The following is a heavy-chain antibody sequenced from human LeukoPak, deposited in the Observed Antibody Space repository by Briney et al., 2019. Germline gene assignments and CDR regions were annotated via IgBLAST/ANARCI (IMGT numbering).Heavy chain of an antibody. Sequence: GGSLRLSCAASGFTFSSYEMNWVRQAPGKGLEWVSYISSRGSTIYYADSVKGRFTISRDNAKNSLYLQMNSLRAEDTAVYYCAREATSGYSSGWYDNWFDPWGQGTLVTVSS. D-gene: IGHD6-19*01. CDR1: GFTFSSYE. CDR3: AREATSGYSSGWYDNWFDP. V-gene: IGHV3-48*03. CDR2: ISSRGSTI. J-gene: IGHJ5*02.